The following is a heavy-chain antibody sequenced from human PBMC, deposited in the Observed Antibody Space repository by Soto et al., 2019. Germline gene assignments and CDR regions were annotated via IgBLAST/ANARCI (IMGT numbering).Heavy chain of an antibody. CDR3: AREGGVYDYSPFDY. Sequence: QVQLVQSGAEVKKPGSSVKVSCKASGGTFSSYAISWVRQAPGQGLEWMGGIIPIFGTADYAQKFQGRVTIXAXEXXSTADMELSSLRSEDTAVYYCAREGGVYDYSPFDYWGQGTLVTVSS. D-gene: IGHD4-4*01. V-gene: IGHV1-69*12. CDR2: IIPIFGTA. CDR1: GGTFSSYA. J-gene: IGHJ4*02.